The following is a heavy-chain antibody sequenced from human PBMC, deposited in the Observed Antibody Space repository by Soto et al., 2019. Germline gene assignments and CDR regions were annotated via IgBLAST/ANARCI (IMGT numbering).Heavy chain of an antibody. D-gene: IGHD2-2*01. CDR3: RRKLRAYCSSTRCFAVWFGP. V-gene: IGHV3-30-3*01. CDR1: GFTFSSYA. CDR2: ISYDGSNK. J-gene: IGHJ5*02. Sequence: GWSLSHSCAAYGFTFSSYAMKWAGQAPGTGLEWVAVISYDGSNKYYADSVKGRFTISRDNSKNTLYLQMNSLRAEDTAVYYCRRKLRAYCSSTRCFAVWFGP.